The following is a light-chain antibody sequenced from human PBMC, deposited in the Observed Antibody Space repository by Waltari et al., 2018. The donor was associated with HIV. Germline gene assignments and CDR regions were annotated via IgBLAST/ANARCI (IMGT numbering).Light chain of an antibody. CDR1: QGISTY. CDR2: AAS. Sequence: DIQMTQSPSTLSASVGDRVTISCRASQGISTYLAWYQQKPGKAPKLLIYAASTLHSVVPSRFSGSGSGTEFTLTIGGLQPEDFATYYCQQLNSYTQITFGGGTKVEIK. CDR3: QQLNSYTQIT. J-gene: IGKJ4*01. V-gene: IGKV1-9*01.